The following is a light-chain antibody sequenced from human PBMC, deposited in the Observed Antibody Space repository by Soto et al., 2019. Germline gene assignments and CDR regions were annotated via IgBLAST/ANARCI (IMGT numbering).Light chain of an antibody. J-gene: IGKJ1*01. CDR2: KAS. Sequence: DVQMALSPSTLSGSVGDRVTITCRASQTISSWLAWYQQKPGKAPKLLIYKASTLKSGVPSRFSGSGSGTEFTLTISSLQPDDFATYYCQHYNSYSEAFGQVSKAAI. CDR1: QTISSW. CDR3: QHYNSYSEA. V-gene: IGKV1-5*03.